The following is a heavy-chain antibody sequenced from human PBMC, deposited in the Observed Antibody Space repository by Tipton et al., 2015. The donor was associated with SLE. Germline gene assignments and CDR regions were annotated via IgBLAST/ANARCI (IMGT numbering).Heavy chain of an antibody. V-gene: IGHV4-59*12. J-gene: IGHJ5*02. Sequence: TLSLTCAVSGGSISSYYWSWIRQPPGKGLEWIGYIYYSGSTNYNPSLKSRVTISADTSKNQFSLQLNSVTPEDTAVYYCARDGDGSNWFDPWGQGTLVTVSS. D-gene: IGHD1-26*01. CDR3: ARDGDGSNWFDP. CDR2: IYYSGST. CDR1: GGSISSYY.